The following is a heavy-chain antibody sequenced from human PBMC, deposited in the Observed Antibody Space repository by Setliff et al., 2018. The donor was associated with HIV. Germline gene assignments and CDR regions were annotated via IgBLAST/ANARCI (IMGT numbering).Heavy chain of an antibody. V-gene: IGHV1-69*10. CDR3: ARDMDGRRGITAESPR. D-gene: IGHD3-16*01. J-gene: IGHJ4*02. Sequence: SVKVSCKASGGTFSSYAISWVRQAPGQGLEWMGGIIPFLGVRDYAQKFQGRVTITADESTRTGYMELRSLQSEDTAVYYCARDMDGRRGITAESPRWGQGTLVTAPQ. CDR1: GGTFSSYA. CDR2: IIPFLGVR.